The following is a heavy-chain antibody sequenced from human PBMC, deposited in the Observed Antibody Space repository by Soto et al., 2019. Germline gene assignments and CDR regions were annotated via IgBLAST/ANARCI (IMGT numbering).Heavy chain of an antibody. CDR2: ISGSGGST. D-gene: IGHD3-3*01. Sequence: EVQLLESGGDLIQPGGSLRLSCAASGFTFSSYAMSWVRQAPGKGLEWVSGISGSGGSTYYADSVRGRFTSSRENSKNTLYLQMHSLRAEDTAVYYCAKDPNYDFWTGFFDYWGQGMLVTVSS. CDR3: AKDPNYDFWTGFFDY. J-gene: IGHJ4*02. V-gene: IGHV3-23*01. CDR1: GFTFSSYA.